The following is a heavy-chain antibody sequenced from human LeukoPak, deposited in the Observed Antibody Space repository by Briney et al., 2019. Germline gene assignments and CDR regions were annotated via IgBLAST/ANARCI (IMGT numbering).Heavy chain of an antibody. Sequence: ASVKVSCKASGYTFTSYYMHWVRQAPGHGLEWMGIINPSGGSTSYAQKFQGRVTMTRDTSTSTVYMELSSLRSEDTAVYYCASQYCTNGVCYSGFDPWGQGTLVTVSS. CDR2: INPSGGST. CDR3: ASQYCTNGVCYSGFDP. D-gene: IGHD2-8*01. V-gene: IGHV1-46*01. J-gene: IGHJ5*02. CDR1: GYTFTSYY.